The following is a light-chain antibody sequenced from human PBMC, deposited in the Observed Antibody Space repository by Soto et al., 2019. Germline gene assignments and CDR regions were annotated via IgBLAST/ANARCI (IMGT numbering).Light chain of an antibody. J-gene: IGLJ2*01. CDR2: LNSDGSH. V-gene: IGLV4-69*01. Sequence: QSVLTQSPSASASLGASVKLTCTLSSGHSSYAIAWHQQQPEKGPRYLMKLNSDGSHSKGDGIPDRFSGSSSGAERYLTIPGLQSEEGADYYCQTGGTGIVVFGGGTKLTVL. CDR3: QTGGTGIVV. CDR1: SGHSSYA.